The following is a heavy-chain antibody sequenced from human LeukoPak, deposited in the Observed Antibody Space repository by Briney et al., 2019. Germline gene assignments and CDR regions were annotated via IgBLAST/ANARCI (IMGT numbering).Heavy chain of an antibody. Sequence: PGGSLGLSCAASGFTFSNAWMSWVRQAPGKGLEWVGRIKSKTDGGTTDYAAPVKGRFTISRDDSKNTLYLQMNSLKTEDTAVYYCTTDSRQLLHTEYFQHWGQGTLVTVSS. CDR3: TTDSRQLLHTEYFQH. D-gene: IGHD2-2*01. CDR2: IKSKTDGGTT. CDR1: GFTFSNAW. V-gene: IGHV3-15*01. J-gene: IGHJ1*01.